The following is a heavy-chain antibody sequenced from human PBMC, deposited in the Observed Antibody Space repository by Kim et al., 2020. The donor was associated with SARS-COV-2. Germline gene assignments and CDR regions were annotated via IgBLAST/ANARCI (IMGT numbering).Heavy chain of an antibody. D-gene: IGHD3-10*01. CDR3: AHRGWFGELSPFYFDY. Sequence: SGPTLVNPTQTLTLTCTFSGFSLSTSGVGVGWIRQPPGKALEWLALIYWDDDKRYSPSLKSRLTITKGASKNQVVLIMTNMDPVDTATYYCAHRGWFGELSPFYFDYWGQGTLVTVSS. V-gene: IGHV2-5*02. CDR2: IYWDDDK. CDR1: GFSLSTSGVG. J-gene: IGHJ4*02.